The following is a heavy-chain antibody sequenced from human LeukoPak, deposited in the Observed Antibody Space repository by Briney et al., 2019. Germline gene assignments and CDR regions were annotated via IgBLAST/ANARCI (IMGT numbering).Heavy chain of an antibody. J-gene: IGHJ4*02. D-gene: IGHD6-13*01. CDR1: GFTFSSYG. CDR2: ISCSGGST. Sequence: GGSLRLCCAASGFTFSSYGMSGVRQAPGKGLERVSAISCSGGSTYYADSVKGRFTISRDNSKNTLYLQMNSLRAEDTAVYYCTREILAAGKTLTYWGQGSLITVSS. CDR3: TREILAAGKTLTY. V-gene: IGHV3-23*01.